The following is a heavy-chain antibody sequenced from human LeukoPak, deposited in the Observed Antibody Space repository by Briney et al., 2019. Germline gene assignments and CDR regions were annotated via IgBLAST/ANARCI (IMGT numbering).Heavy chain of an antibody. CDR1: GFTFSSYA. D-gene: IGHD1-1*01. Sequence: GGSLRLPCAASGFTFSSYAMSWVRQAPGKGLEWVSAISGSGGSTYYADSVKGRFTISRDNSKNTLYLQMNSLRSEDTAVYYCARGSVELDHQWGQGTLVTVSS. CDR3: ARGSVELDHQ. J-gene: IGHJ4*02. V-gene: IGHV3-23*01. CDR2: ISGSGGST.